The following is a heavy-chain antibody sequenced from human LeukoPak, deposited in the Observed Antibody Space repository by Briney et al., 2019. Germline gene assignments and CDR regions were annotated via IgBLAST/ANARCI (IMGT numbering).Heavy chain of an antibody. CDR2: INHSGST. CDR1: GFTFSNAF. D-gene: IGHD2-15*01. J-gene: IGHJ5*02. Sequence: SGGSLRLSCAASGFTFSNAFMNWVRQAPGSGLEWIGEINHSGSTNYNPSLKSRVTISVDTSKNQFSLKLSSVTAADTAVYYCARGFVVVVAATRWFDPWGQGTLVTVSS. CDR3: ARGFVVVVAATRWFDP. V-gene: IGHV4-34*01.